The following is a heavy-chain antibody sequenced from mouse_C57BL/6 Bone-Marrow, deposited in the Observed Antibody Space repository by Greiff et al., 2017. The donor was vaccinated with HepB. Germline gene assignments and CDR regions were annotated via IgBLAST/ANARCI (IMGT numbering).Heavy chain of an antibody. J-gene: IGHJ1*03. CDR2: IWSGGST. CDR1: GFSLTSYG. CDR3: ARRGTNWYFDV. V-gene: IGHV2-2*01. D-gene: IGHD2-14*01. Sequence: QVQLQQSGPGLVQPSQSLSITCPVSGFSLTSYGVHWVRQSPGKGLEWLGVIWSGGSTDYNAAFISRLGISKDNSKSQVFFQMNSLQADDTAIYYCARRGTNWYFDVWGTGTTVTVSS.